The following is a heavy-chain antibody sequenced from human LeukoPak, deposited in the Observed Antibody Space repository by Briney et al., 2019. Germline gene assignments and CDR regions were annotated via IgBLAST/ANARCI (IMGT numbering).Heavy chain of an antibody. Sequence: SETLSLTXTVSGGSISSYYWSWIRQPPGKGLKWIGYIYYSGSTNYNPSLKSRVTISVDTSKNQFSLRLNSVTAAGTAVYYCAREGTMVRGLAFDIWGQGTMVTVSS. CDR2: IYYSGST. J-gene: IGHJ3*02. D-gene: IGHD3-10*01. CDR1: GGSISSYY. V-gene: IGHV4-59*01. CDR3: AREGTMVRGLAFDI.